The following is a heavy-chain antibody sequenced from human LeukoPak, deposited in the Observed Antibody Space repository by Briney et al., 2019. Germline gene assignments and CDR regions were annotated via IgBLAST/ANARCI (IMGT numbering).Heavy chain of an antibody. V-gene: IGHV3-7*05. Sequence: GGSLRLSCAASGFTFSSYWMTWVRQAPGKGLEWVANIKQGGSEKYYVDSVKGRFTISRDNSKNTLYLQMNSLRAEDTAVYYCARVSGSYSDWGQGTLVTVSS. D-gene: IGHD1-26*01. CDR1: GFTFSSYW. CDR3: ARVSGSYSD. J-gene: IGHJ4*02. CDR2: IKQGGSEK.